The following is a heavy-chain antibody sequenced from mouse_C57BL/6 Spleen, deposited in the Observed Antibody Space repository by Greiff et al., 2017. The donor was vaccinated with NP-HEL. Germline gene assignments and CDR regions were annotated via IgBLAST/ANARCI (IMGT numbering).Heavy chain of an antibody. V-gene: IGHV1-61*01. CDR3: AREDSNSRFAY. CDR2: IYPSDSET. J-gene: IGHJ3*01. CDR1: GYTFTSYW. D-gene: IGHD2-5*01. Sequence: VQLQQPGAELVRPGSSVKLSCKASGYTFTSYWMDWVKQRPGQGLEWIGNIYPSDSETHYNQKFKDKATLTVDKSSSTAYMQLSSLTSEDSAVYYCAREDSNSRFAYWGQGTLVTVSA.